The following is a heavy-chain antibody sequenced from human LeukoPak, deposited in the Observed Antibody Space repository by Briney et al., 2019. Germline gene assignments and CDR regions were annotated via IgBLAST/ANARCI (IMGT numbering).Heavy chain of an antibody. Sequence: GGSLRLSCAASGFTFSSYGMHWVRQAPGKGLEWVAVIWYDGSNKYYADSVKGRFTISRDNSKNTLYLQMNSLRAEDTAVYYCASSFRMEGVYYYYYMDVWGKGTTVTVSS. CDR3: ASSFRMEGVYYYYYMDV. J-gene: IGHJ6*03. CDR2: IWYDGSNK. CDR1: GFTFSSYG. D-gene: IGHD2-8*01. V-gene: IGHV3-33*01.